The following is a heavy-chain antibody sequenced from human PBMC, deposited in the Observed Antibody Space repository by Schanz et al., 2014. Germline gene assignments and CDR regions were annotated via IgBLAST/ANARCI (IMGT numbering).Heavy chain of an antibody. CDR2: MYINSGST. CDR1: GFTVNTNY. D-gene: IGHD6-19*01. CDR3: AKDLAVAGDY. Sequence: EVQLVESGGGLIQPGGSLRLSCAVSGFTVNTNYMSWVRQAPGKGLEWISSMYINSGSTQYADSVKGRFTISRDNSKNTLYLQMNSLRAEDTAVYYCAKDLAVAGDYWGQGVLVSVSS. V-gene: IGHV3-66*03. J-gene: IGHJ4*02.